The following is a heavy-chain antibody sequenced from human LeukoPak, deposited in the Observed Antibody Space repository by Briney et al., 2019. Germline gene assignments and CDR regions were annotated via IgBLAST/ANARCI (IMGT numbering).Heavy chain of an antibody. V-gene: IGHV3-7*01. D-gene: IGHD6-13*01. J-gene: IGHJ4*02. CDR2: IKEDGSDK. CDR1: GFTFSNSW. CDR3: AKNRGGVAAASDY. Sequence: GGSLRLSCLASGFTFSNSWMTWVRQAPGRGLEWVANIKEDGSDKQYVDSVRGRFTISRDNAKNSVSLQMDGLRPEDTATYYCAKNRGGVAAASDYWGQGTVVTVSS.